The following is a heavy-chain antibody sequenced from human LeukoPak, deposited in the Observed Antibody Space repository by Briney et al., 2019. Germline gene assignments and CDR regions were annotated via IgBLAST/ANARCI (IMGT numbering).Heavy chain of an antibody. V-gene: IGHV3-74*01. CDR1: GFTFSTHS. J-gene: IGHJ4*02. CDR2: INSDGSST. Sequence: PGGSLRLSCAASGFTFSTHSMHWVRQAPGKGPVWVSRINSDGSSTRCADSVTGRFTISRDNAKNTVYLQMNSLRAEDTAVYYCAKVLGGLWPGIDYWGQGTVVTVYS. CDR3: AKVLGGLWPGIDY. D-gene: IGHD2-15*01.